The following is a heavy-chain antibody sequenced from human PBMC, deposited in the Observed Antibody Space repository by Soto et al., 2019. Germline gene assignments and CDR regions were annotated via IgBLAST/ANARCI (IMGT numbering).Heavy chain of an antibody. D-gene: IGHD3-9*01. CDR3: ASLDPYYDILTGYHTDV. J-gene: IGHJ6*03. V-gene: IGHV4-34*01. CDR1: GGSFSGYY. Sequence: SETLSLTCAVYGGSFSGYYWSWIRQPPGKGLEWIGEINHSGSTNYNPSLKGRVTISVDTSKNQFSLKLSSVTAADTAVYYCASLDPYYDILTGYHTDVWGKGTTVTVSS. CDR2: INHSGST.